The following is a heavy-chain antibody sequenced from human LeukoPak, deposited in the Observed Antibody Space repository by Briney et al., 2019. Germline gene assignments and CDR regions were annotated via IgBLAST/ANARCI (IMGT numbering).Heavy chain of an antibody. J-gene: IGHJ4*02. Sequence: SVKVSCKASGGTFSSYAISWVRQAPGQGLEWMGGIIPIFGTANYAQKFQGRVTITADESTSTAYMELSSLRSEDTAVYYCARGGQVLRYFDWLSPEYWGQGTLVTVSS. D-gene: IGHD3-9*01. V-gene: IGHV1-69*13. CDR2: IIPIFGTA. CDR3: ARGGQVLRYFDWLSPEY. CDR1: GGTFSSYA.